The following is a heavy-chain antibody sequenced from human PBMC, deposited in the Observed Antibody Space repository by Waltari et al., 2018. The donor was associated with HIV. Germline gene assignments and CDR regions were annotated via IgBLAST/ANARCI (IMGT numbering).Heavy chain of an antibody. V-gene: IGHV3-11*01. D-gene: IGHD4-17*01. CDR2: ISASGSSI. CDR3: ARGGPDYGEPIDY. CDR1: GFTFSAYY. Sequence: QVQLVESGGGLVKPGGSLRLSCAASGFTFSAYYIIWVRQAPGKGLEWVSYISASGSSIFYADSVKGRFTISRDNAKNSLFLQMNSLTAEDTAVYYCARGGPDYGEPIDYWGQGTLVTVSS. J-gene: IGHJ4*02.